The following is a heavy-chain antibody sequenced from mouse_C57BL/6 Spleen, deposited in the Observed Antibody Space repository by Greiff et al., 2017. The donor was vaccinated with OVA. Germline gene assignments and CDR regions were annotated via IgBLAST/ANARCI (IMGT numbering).Heavy chain of an antibody. V-gene: IGHV1-74*01. CDR3: ASSRQLDAMDY. J-gene: IGHJ4*01. CDR2: IHPSDSDT. Sequence: QVQLQQPGAELVKPGASVKVSCKASGYTFTSYWMNWVKQRPGQGLEWIGRIHPSDSDTNYNQKFKGKATLTVEKSSSTAYMQLISLTSEDSAVYYCASSRQLDAMDYWGQGTSVTVSS. CDR1: GYTFTSYW. D-gene: IGHD3-2*01.